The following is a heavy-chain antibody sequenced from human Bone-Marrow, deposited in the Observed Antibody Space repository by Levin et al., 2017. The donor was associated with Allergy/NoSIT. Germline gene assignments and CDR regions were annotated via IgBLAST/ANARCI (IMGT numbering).Heavy chain of an antibody. D-gene: IGHD4-17*01. V-gene: IGHV4-39*02. CDR3: ARESSTAVTTVDL. J-gene: IGHJ5*02. CDR2: IYYTGNT. CDR1: GGSISSSSYF. Sequence: SETLSLTCTVSGGSISSSSYFWGWIRQPPGKGLEWIGNIYYTGNTYYNPSLSSRVTISVDTSKNQFPLILDSVTGADTAVYFCARESSTAVTTVDLWGQGTLVTVSS.